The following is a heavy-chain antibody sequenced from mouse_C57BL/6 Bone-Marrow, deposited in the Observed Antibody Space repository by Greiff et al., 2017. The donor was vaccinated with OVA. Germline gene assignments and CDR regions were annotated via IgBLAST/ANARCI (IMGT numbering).Heavy chain of an antibody. CDR1: GFNIKDDY. V-gene: IGHV14-4*01. J-gene: IGHJ3*01. CDR2: IDPENGDT. Sequence: EVQLQQSGAELVRPGASVKLSCTASGFNIKDDYMHWVKQRPEQGLEWIGWIDPENGDTEYASKFQGKATITADTSSNTAYLQLSSLTSEDTAAYYCTIHYYGSSYETYWGQGTLVTVSA. CDR3: TIHYYGSSYETY. D-gene: IGHD1-1*01.